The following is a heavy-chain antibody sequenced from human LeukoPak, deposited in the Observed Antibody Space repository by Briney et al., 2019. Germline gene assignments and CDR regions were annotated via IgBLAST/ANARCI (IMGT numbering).Heavy chain of an antibody. D-gene: IGHD2-2*01. CDR2: INPNSGGT. CDR3: ARLGYCSSTSCPRGADY. CDR1: GYTFTGYY. V-gene: IGHV1-2*02. J-gene: IGHJ4*02. Sequence: ASVKVSCKASGYTFTGYYMHWVRQAPGQGLEWMGWINPNSGGTNYAQKFQGRVTMTRDTSISTAYMELSRLRSDGTAVYYCARLGYCSSTSCPRGADYWGQGTLVTVSS.